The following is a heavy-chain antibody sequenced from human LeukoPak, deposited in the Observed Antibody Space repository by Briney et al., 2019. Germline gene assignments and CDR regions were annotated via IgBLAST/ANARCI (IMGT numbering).Heavy chain of an antibody. CDR2: IYTSGST. J-gene: IGHJ5*02. Sequence: PSQTLSLTCTVSGGSMSSGSYYWNWIRQPAGKGLEWIGRIYTSGSTNYSSSLKSRVTISVDTSKNHFSLKLSSVTAADTAVYYCARVFDLWGQGTLVTVSS. CDR1: GGSMSSGSYY. V-gene: IGHV4-61*02. CDR3: ARVFDL.